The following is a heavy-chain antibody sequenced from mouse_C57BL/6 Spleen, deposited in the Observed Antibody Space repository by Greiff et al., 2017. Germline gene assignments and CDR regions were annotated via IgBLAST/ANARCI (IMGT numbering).Heavy chain of an antibody. CDR2: ISSGSDYI. J-gene: IGHJ4*01. CDR1: GFTFSSYA. V-gene: IGHV5-9-1*02. Sequence: EVMLVESGEGLVKPGGSLKLSCAASGFTFSSYAMSWVRQTPEKRLEWVAYISSGSDYIYYADTVKGRFTISRDNARNTLYLQMSSLKSEDTAMYYCTMGFITTVVAPYYAMDYWGQGTSVTVSS. D-gene: IGHD1-1*01. CDR3: TMGFITTVVAPYYAMDY.